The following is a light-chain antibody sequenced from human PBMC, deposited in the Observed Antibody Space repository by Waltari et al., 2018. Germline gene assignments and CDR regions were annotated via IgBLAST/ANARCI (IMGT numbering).Light chain of an antibody. V-gene: IGLV2-8*01. J-gene: IGLJ1*01. CDR3: KSYEGSNKLFV. CDR2: EVS. Sequence: QSALTQPPSASESPGQSVTIPCTGTSRDGGGYNYAPWYQQHPGKAPKLMIYEVSKRPSGVPDRFSGSKSGNTASLTVSGLQAEDEADYYCKSYEGSNKLFVFGTGTKVTVL. CDR1: SRDGGGYNY.